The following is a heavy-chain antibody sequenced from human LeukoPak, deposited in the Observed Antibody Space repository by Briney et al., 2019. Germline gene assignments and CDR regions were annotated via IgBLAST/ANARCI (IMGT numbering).Heavy chain of an antibody. CDR2: ISGSGGST. CDR1: GFTFSSYA. D-gene: IGHD4-11*01. CDR3: AKDQAPLTVTTPNFDY. V-gene: IGHV3-23*01. Sequence: GGSLRLSCAASGFTFSSYAMSWVRQAPGKGLEWVSAISGSGGSTYYADSAKGRFTISRDNSKNTLYLQMNSLRAEDTAVYYCAKDQAPLTVTTPNFDYWGQGTLVTVSS. J-gene: IGHJ4*02.